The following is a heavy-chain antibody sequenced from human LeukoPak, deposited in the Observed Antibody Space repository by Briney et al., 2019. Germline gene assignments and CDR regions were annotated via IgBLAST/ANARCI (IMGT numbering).Heavy chain of an antibody. D-gene: IGHD3-3*01. CDR1: GGSISSYY. CDR2: IYYSGST. Sequence: SETLSLTCTVSGGSISSYYWSWIRQPPGKGLEWIGYIYYSGSTNYNPSLKSRVTISVDTSKNQFSLKLSSVTAADTAVYYCARRYYDFWSGYIDYWGQGTLVTVSS. J-gene: IGHJ4*02. CDR3: ARRYYDFWSGYIDY. V-gene: IGHV4-59*08.